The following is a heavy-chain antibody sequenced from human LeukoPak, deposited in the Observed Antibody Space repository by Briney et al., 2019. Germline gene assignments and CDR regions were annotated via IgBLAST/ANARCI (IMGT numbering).Heavy chain of an antibody. V-gene: IGHV3-21*01. Sequence: GGSLTLSCAASGFTFSSYSMNWVRQAPRKGLDWVSSISSSSSYIYYADSVEGRFTISRDNGKNSLYLQMISLRGEGMAVSYCARGIRLELNNWGEGSLV. D-gene: IGHD1-7*01. CDR1: GFTFSSYS. CDR2: ISSSSSYI. J-gene: IGHJ4*02. CDR3: ARGIRLELNN.